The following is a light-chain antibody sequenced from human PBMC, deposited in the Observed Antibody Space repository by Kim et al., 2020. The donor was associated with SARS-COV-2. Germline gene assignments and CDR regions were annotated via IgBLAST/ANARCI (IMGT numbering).Light chain of an antibody. CDR1: QGISSN. CDR2: DAS. J-gene: IGKJ1*01. CDR3: QKYNGAPWT. V-gene: IGKV1-27*01. Sequence: DIQMTQSPSSLSASVGDRVTITCRASQGISSNEAWYQQKPGHVPKLLIYDASALLSGVPSRFSGSGSGTDFTLTISSLQPEDVATYYCQKYNGAPWTFGQGTKVDIK.